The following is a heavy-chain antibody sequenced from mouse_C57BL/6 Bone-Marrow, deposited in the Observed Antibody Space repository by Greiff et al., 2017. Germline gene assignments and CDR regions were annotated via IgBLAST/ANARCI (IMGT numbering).Heavy chain of an antibody. Sequence: VQLQQSGPELVKPGASVKLSCKASGFSFTDYNMNWVKQSNGKSLEWIGVINPNYGTTSYKQKFKGKATLTVDQSSSTAYMQLNSLTSEDSAFYYCARDIYCGYYPCYFDYWGQGTTLTVSS. J-gene: IGHJ2*01. CDR2: INPNYGTT. CDR1: GFSFTDYN. D-gene: IGHD2-3*01. V-gene: IGHV1-39*01. CDR3: ARDIYCGYYPCYFDY.